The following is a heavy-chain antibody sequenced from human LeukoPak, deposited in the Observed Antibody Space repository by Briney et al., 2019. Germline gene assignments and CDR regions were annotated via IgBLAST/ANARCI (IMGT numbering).Heavy chain of an antibody. CDR1: GGSISSSSYY. CDR2: IYYSGST. Sequence: SETLSLTCTVSGGSISSSSYYWGWIRQPPGKGLEWIGSIYYSGSTYYNPSLKSRVTISVDTSKNQFSLKLSSVTAADTAVYYCARGQTYYYDSSGYSWAFDIWGQGTMVTVSS. J-gene: IGHJ3*02. D-gene: IGHD3-22*01. V-gene: IGHV4-39*07. CDR3: ARGQTYYYDSSGYSWAFDI.